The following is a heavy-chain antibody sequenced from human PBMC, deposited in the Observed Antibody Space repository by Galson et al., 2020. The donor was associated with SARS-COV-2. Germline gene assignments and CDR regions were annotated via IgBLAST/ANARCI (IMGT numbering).Heavy chain of an antibody. J-gene: IGHJ4*02. D-gene: IGHD3-10*01. Sequence: NSGGSLRLSCAASGFTFSSYSMIWVRQAPGKGLEWVSSISGTSRFIYYADSMRGRFTISRDNAKNSLYLQLNSLRVEDTAVYYCAREGPLNYYGSGSLEYWGQGTLVTVSS. CDR2: ISGTSRFI. CDR1: GFTFSSYS. CDR3: AREGPLNYYGSGSLEY. V-gene: IGHV3-21*01.